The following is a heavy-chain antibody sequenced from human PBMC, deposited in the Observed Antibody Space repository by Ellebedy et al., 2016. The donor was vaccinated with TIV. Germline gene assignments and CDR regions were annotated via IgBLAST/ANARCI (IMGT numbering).Heavy chain of an antibody. J-gene: IGHJ4*03. Sequence: LSLTCAASGFTFSSYWMHWVRQAPGKGLEWVAVIWYDGSNKYYADSVKGRFTISRDNSKNTLYLDVNSLTTEDTALYYCARGSGHPGYLDFWGQGTLVTVSS. CDR3: ARGSGHPGYLDF. CDR1: GFTFSSYW. CDR2: IWYDGSNK. D-gene: IGHD2-15*01. V-gene: IGHV3-33*08.